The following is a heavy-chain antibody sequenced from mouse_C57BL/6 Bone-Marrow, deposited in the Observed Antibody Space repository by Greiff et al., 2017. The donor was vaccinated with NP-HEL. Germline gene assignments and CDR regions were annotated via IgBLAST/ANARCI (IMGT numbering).Heavy chain of an antibody. Sequence: QVQLQQPGAELVKPGASVKLSCKASGYTFTSYWMQWVKQRPGQGLEWIGEIDPSDSYTNYNQKFKGKATLTVDTSSSTAYMQLSSLTSEDSAVYYCSAQAGDYFDYWGQGTTLTGSS. CDR1: GYTFTSYW. D-gene: IGHD3-2*02. CDR2: IDPSDSYT. J-gene: IGHJ2*01. V-gene: IGHV1-50*01. CDR3: SAQAGDYFDY.